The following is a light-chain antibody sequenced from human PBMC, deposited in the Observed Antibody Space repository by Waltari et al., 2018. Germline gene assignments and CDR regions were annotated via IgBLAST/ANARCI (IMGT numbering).Light chain of an antibody. V-gene: IGKV3-11*01. J-gene: IGKJ4*01. CDR1: QSVDLY. CDR2: DTY. Sequence: SCIAVQSVDLYLAWYQHPPGQAPSLFIYDTYITATDSPAMFSGSGSETDFKLTIRGLDPDDFAVYYCQQRRNWPFTFGGGTKVEIK. CDR3: QQRRNWPFT.